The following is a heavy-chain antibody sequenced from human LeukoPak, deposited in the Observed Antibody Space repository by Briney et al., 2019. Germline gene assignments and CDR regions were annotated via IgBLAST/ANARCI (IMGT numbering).Heavy chain of an antibody. V-gene: IGHV3-30*02. Sequence: GGSLRLSCAASGFTFSSYGMHWVRQAPGKGLEWVAFIRYDGSNKYYADSVKGRFTISRDNSKNTLYLQMNSLRAEDTAVYYCARLGYGRALGAFDIWGQGTMVTVSS. CDR1: GFTFSSYG. J-gene: IGHJ3*02. CDR3: ARLGYGRALGAFDI. D-gene: IGHD5-18*01. CDR2: IRYDGSNK.